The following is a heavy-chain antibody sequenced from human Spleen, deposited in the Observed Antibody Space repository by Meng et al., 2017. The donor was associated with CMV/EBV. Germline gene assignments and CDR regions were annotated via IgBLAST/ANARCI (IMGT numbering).Heavy chain of an antibody. CDR2: ISGSGSYM. CDR1: GFTFSRYS. J-gene: IGHJ2*01. D-gene: IGHD1-26*01. Sequence: GESLKISCAASGFTFSRYSMNWVRQAPGKGLEWVSSISGSGSYMFYAVSLKGRFTISRDNAKNSLYLQMNSLRAEDTAFYYCAKGGGSFYWYFDLWGRGTLVTVSS. CDR3: AKGGGSFYWYFDL. V-gene: IGHV3-21*04.